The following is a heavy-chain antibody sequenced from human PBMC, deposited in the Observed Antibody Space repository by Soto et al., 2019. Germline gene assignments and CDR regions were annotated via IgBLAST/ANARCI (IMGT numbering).Heavy chain of an antibody. CDR1: GASITSSSHY. Sequence: PSETLSLTCTVSGASITSSSHYWGWIRQSPGKGLENIANIYYHGNTYYNPSLKSRVSISADTSKNQFSLKLTSVTAADTAVYYCRRSSRYSTDVWGQGTTVTVSS. CDR3: RRSSRYSTDV. J-gene: IGHJ6*02. V-gene: IGHV4-39*01. D-gene: IGHD6-13*01. CDR2: IYYHGNT.